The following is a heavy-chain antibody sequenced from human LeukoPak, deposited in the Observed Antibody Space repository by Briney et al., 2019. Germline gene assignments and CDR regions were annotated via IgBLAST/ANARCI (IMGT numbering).Heavy chain of an antibody. Sequence: GASVKVSCKASGYTFTSYAMNWVRQAPGQGLEWMGWINTNTGNPTYAQGFTGRFVFSLDTSVSTAYLQISSLKAEDTAVYYCARDGGSRYYDILTGHIRGFDPWGQGTLVTVSS. CDR2: INTNTGNP. V-gene: IGHV7-4-1*02. CDR1: GYTFTSYA. CDR3: ARDGGSRYYDILTGHIRGFDP. J-gene: IGHJ5*02. D-gene: IGHD3-9*01.